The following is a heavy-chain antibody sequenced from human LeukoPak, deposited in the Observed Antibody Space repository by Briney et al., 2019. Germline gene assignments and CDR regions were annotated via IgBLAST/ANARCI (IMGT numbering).Heavy chain of an antibody. J-gene: IGHJ6*02. D-gene: IGHD4-17*01. V-gene: IGHV4-59*01. Sequence: PSETLSLTCTVSSGSISSYYWSWLRQPPGKGLEWIGYIYYSGSTNYNPSLKSRVTISVDTSKNQFSLKLSSVTAADTAVYYCARDTVYYGMDVWGQGTTVTVSS. CDR1: SGSISSYY. CDR2: IYYSGST. CDR3: ARDTVYYGMDV.